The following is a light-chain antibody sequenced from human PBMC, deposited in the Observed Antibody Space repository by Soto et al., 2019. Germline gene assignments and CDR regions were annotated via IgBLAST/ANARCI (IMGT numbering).Light chain of an antibody. CDR3: GTWDSSLRAVV. V-gene: IGLV1-51*01. CDR2: EHN. J-gene: IGLJ2*01. CDR1: ISNIGVNY. Sequence: QSVLTQPPSVSAAPGLKVTISCSGSISNIGVNYVSWYQQVPGTAPKLLIYEHNKRPSGIPDRFSDSKSGTSATLGITGLQTGDEGDYYCGTWDSSLRAVVFGGGTKLTVL.